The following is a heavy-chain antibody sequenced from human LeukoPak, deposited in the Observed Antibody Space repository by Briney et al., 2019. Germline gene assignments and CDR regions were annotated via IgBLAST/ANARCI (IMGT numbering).Heavy chain of an antibody. CDR3: ARGDCSSTSCYVNY. CDR1: GYTFSGYY. Sequence: ASVKVSCKASGYTFSGYYMHWVRQAPGQGLEWMGRINPNGGGTNYAQRLQGWVTMTRDTSISTAYMELSRLRSDDTAVYYCARGDCSSTSCYVNYWGQGTLVTVSS. D-gene: IGHD2-2*01. J-gene: IGHJ4*02. CDR2: INPNGGGT. V-gene: IGHV1-2*04.